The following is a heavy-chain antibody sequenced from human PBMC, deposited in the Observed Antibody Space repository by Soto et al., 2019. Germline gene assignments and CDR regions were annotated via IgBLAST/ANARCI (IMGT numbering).Heavy chain of an antibody. CDR3: ARDWVGLEYSSSSGGHELKVFDY. J-gene: IGHJ4*02. CDR1: GGTFSRHA. D-gene: IGHD6-6*01. V-gene: IGHV1-69*01. Sequence: QVQLVQSGAEVRKPGSSVKVSCKASGGTFSRHAISWVRQAPGQGLEWMGGIIPIFGTANYAQKFQGRVTITADESTSTAYMELSSLRSEDTAVYYCARDWVGLEYSSSSGGHELKVFDYWGQGTLVTVSS. CDR2: IIPIFGTA.